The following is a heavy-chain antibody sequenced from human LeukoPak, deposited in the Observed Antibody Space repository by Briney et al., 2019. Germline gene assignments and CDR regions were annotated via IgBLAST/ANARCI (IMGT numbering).Heavy chain of an antibody. Sequence: QPGGSLRLSCAASGFTFNLYAMSWVRQAPGKGLEWVAFIRYDGSNQYYAASVKGRFTISRDSSKNTLYLQMSSLRPEDTAVYSCAKDGGAFDVDYWGQGTLVTVSS. D-gene: IGHD2-15*01. CDR3: AKDGGAFDVDY. V-gene: IGHV3-30*02. CDR1: GFTFNLYA. J-gene: IGHJ4*02. CDR2: IRYDGSNQ.